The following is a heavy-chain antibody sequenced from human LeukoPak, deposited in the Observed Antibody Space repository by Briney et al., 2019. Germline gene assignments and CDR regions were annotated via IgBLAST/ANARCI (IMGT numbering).Heavy chain of an antibody. CDR2: ISSSGSTI. D-gene: IGHD2-15*01. CDR1: GFTFSDYY. Sequence: GGSLRLSCAASGFTFSDYYMSWIRQAPGKGLEWVSYISSSGSTIYYADSVKGRFTISRDNAKNSLYLQMNSLRAEDTAVYYCARLYCNGGSCYSGDAFDIWGQGTMVTVSS. CDR3: ARLYCNGGSCYSGDAFDI. J-gene: IGHJ3*02. V-gene: IGHV3-11*01.